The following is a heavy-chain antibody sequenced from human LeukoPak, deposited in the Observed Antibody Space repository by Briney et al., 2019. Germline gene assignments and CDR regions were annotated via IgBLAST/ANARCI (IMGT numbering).Heavy chain of an antibody. CDR2: INHSGST. V-gene: IGHV4-34*01. D-gene: IGHD5-18*01. Sequence: SETLSLTCAVYGGSFSGYYWSWIRQPPGKGLESIGEINHSGSTNYNPSLKSRVTISVDTSKNQFSLKLSSVTAADTAVYYCARTRGYSYGCLDYWGQGTLVTVSS. CDR1: GGSFSGYY. J-gene: IGHJ4*02. CDR3: ARTRGYSYGCLDY.